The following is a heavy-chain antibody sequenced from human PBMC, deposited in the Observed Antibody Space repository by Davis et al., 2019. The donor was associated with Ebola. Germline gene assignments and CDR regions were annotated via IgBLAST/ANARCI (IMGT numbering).Heavy chain of an antibody. V-gene: IGHV3-69-1*02. J-gene: IGHJ4*02. D-gene: IGHD6-13*01. Sequence: PGGSLSLSCVASGFTFDNYNMNWVRQAPGKGLEWVSFISDRNVIFYADSVKGRFTISRDNAKNSLFLQMDSLRVEDTAVYFCARGGSDGSWFNYWGQGTLVSVSS. CDR1: GFTFDNYN. CDR3: ARGGSDGSWFNY. CDR2: ISDRNVI.